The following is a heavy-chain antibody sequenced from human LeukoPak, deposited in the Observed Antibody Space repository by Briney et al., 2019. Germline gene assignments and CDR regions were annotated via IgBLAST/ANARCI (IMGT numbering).Heavy chain of an antibody. CDR2: ISISDGST. J-gene: IGHJ4*02. CDR3: ANEIRPNDH. D-gene: IGHD4-17*01. Sequence: PGGSLRLSCAASGFTFSSHAMSWVRQAPGKGLEWVSAISISDGSTYYADSVKGRFTISRDNSKNTLYLQMNSLRPEDTAVYYCANEIRPNDHWGQGTLVTVSS. CDR1: GFTFSSHA. V-gene: IGHV3-23*01.